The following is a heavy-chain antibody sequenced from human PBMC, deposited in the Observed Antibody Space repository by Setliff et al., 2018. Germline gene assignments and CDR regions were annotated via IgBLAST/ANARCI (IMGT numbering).Heavy chain of an antibody. V-gene: IGHV1-8*03. D-gene: IGHD3-3*01. CDR3: ARGGGQIHYDFWSGYFSDPQPNYYYYYMDV. CDR2: MNPNSGNT. J-gene: IGHJ6*03. Sequence: ASVKVSCKASGYTFTSYDINWVRQATGQGPEWMGWMNPNSGNTGYAQKLQGRVTITRNTSISTAYMELSSLRSEDTAVYYCARGGGQIHYDFWSGYFSDPQPNYYYYYMDVWGKGTTVTVSS. CDR1: GYTFTSYD.